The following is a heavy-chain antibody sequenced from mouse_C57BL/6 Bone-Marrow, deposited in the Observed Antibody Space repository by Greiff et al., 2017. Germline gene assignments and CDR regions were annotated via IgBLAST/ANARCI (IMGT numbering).Heavy chain of an antibody. Sequence: EVKLVESGGGLVKPGGSLKISCAASGFTFSSYAMSWVRQTPEKRLEWVATISGGGSYTDYPDNVKGRYTISRDNAQNNLYLQMSHLKSEDTAMYYCACVRDYWGQGTTLTVSS. CDR3: ACVRDY. CDR1: GFTFSSYA. CDR2: ISGGGSYT. V-gene: IGHV5-4*03. J-gene: IGHJ2*01.